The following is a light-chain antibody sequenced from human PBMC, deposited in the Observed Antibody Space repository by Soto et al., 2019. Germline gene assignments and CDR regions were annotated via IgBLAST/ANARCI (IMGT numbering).Light chain of an antibody. Sequence: DIQMTQSPSTLSGSVGDRVIITCRASQTISSWLAWYQQKPGKAPKLLIYKASTLKSGVPSRFSGRGSGTEFTLTISSLQPDDFATYYCQHYNCYSEAFGQGTKVEL. V-gene: IGKV1-5*03. CDR1: QTISSW. J-gene: IGKJ1*01. CDR3: QHYNCYSEA. CDR2: KAS.